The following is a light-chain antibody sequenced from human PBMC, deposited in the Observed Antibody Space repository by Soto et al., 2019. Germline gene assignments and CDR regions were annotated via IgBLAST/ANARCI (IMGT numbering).Light chain of an antibody. CDR1: QGISSY. CDR3: QQSFSTPIT. V-gene: IGKV1-39*01. J-gene: IGKJ5*01. CDR2: AAS. Sequence: IQLTQSPSPLSASVGDRVTITCRASQGISSYLGWYQQKPGKAPKLLIFAASSLQSGVPSRFSGSGSGTDFTLTISSLQPEDFATYYCQQSFSTPITFGQGTRLEIK.